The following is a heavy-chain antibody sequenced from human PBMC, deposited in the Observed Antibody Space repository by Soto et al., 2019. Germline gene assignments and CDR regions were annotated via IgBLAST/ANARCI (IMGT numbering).Heavy chain of an antibody. CDR1: GFTFSSYG. J-gene: IGHJ3*02. Sequence: HPGGSLRLSCAASGFTFSSYGMHWVRQAPGKGLEWVAVIWYDGSNKYYADSVKGRFTISRDNSKNTLYLQMNSLRAEDTAVYYCARDKTLDAFDIWGQGTMVTVSS. CDR3: ARDKTLDAFDI. V-gene: IGHV3-33*01. CDR2: IWYDGSNK.